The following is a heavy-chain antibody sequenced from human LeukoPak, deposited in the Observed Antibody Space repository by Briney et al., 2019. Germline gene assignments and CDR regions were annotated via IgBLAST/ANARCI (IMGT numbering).Heavy chain of an antibody. D-gene: IGHD3-10*01. V-gene: IGHV4-34*01. CDR1: GGSISGYY. J-gene: IGHJ5*02. CDR3: ARIYGSGSYYRGWFDP. Sequence: PSETLSLTCTVSGGSISGYYWSWIRQPPGKGLEWIGEINHSGSTNYNPSLKSRVTISVDTSKNQFSLKLSSVTAADTAVYYCARIYGSGSYYRGWFDPWGQGTLVTVSS. CDR2: INHSGST.